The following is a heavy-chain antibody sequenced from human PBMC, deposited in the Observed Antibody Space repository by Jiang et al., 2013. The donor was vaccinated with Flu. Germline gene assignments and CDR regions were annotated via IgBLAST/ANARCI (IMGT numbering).Heavy chain of an antibody. J-gene: IGHJ4*02. CDR1: GGSFSGYY. Sequence: LLKPSETLSLTCAVYGGSFSGYYWSWIRQPPGKGLEWIGEINHSGSTNYNPSLKSRVTISVDTSKNQFSPKLSSVTAADTAVYYCARGPIAARPFDYWGQGTLVTVSS. CDR3: ARGPIAARPFDY. CDR2: INHSGST. V-gene: IGHV4-34*01. D-gene: IGHD6-6*01.